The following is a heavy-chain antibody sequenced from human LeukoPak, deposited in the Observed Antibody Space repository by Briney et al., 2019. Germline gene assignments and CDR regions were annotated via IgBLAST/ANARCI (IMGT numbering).Heavy chain of an antibody. D-gene: IGHD1-1*01. CDR2: ISSSGSIQ. Sequence: PGGSLRLSCAASGFTFSDYYMSWIRQTPGKGLEWVSYISSSGSIQDYADSVKGRFTVSRDNAKNSLSLQIYSLRAEDTAVYYCARVNWNDDGVDYWGQGTLVTVSS. CDR3: ARVNWNDDGVDY. J-gene: IGHJ4*02. V-gene: IGHV3-11*01. CDR1: GFTFSDYY.